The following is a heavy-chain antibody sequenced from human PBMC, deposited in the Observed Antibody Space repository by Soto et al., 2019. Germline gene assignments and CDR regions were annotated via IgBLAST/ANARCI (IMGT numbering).Heavy chain of an antibody. CDR1: GFTFSSYA. J-gene: IGHJ4*02. D-gene: IGHD4-17*01. CDR2: ISGSGGST. V-gene: IGHV3-23*01. Sequence: GGSLRLSCAASGFTFSSYAMSWVRQAPGKGLEWVSAISGSGGSTYYADSVKGRFTISRDNSKNTLYLQMNSLRAEDTAVYYCAKDRYYGGNSREFYCFDYWGQGTLVTVSS. CDR3: AKDRYYGGNSREFYCFDY.